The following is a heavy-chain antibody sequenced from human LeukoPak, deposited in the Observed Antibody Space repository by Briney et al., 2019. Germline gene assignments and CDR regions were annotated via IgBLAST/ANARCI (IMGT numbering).Heavy chain of an antibody. V-gene: IGHV3-48*02. D-gene: IGHD5-12*01. CDR2: ISSSSSIK. J-gene: IGHJ4*02. CDR3: AIGGYSGYEFDH. Sequence: GGALSLSFAVSGFIFSNYMLNAVRQAAGMGVDWVSYISSSSSIKYYAVSVKGRFTISKDNDKNSLFLQMDSLRDEDTAVYYSAIGGYSGYEFDHWGQGTRVTVSS. CDR1: GFIFSNYM.